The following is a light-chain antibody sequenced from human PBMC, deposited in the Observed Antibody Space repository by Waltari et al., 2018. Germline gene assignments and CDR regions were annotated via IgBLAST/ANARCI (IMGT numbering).Light chain of an antibody. V-gene: IGLV3-19*01. Sequence: SSGLIQDPAVSVALGQTIRITCRGDSLRTSYASWYQVKTGQAPVLVMFGKEKRPSGVPDRISGESSETTSSLIITGAQAEDEADYYCSSRNGRASQVVFAGGTKVTVL. CDR1: SLRTSY. CDR3: SSRNGRASQVV. CDR2: GKE. J-gene: IGLJ2*01.